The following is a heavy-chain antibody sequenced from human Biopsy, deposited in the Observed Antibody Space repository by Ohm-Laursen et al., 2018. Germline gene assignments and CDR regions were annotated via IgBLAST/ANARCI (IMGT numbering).Heavy chain of an antibody. CDR3: ARHPTGFWFDP. J-gene: IGHJ5*02. CDR2: IYNTETT. CDR1: GGSISSSTTYY. Sequence: SETLSLTCIVSGGSISSSTTYYWAWLRQPPGKGLEWIGSIYNTETTFYNPSLKSRVTISVATSPNQFSLKVSSVTAADTALYFCARHPTGFWFDPWGHGTLVTVSS. V-gene: IGHV4-39*01.